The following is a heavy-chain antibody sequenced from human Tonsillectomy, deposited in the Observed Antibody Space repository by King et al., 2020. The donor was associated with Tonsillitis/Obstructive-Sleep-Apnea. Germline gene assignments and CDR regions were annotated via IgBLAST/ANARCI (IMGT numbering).Heavy chain of an antibody. CDR1: GGSVSSGSYY. D-gene: IGHD2-15*01. Sequence: VQLQESGPGLVKPSETLSLTCTVSGGSVSSGSYYWSWIRQPPGEGLEWIGYIYYSGNTNYNPSLKSRVTISVDTSKNQFSLKLRSVTAADTAVYYCARDRGYCSGGSCYSSWFDPWGQGTLVTVSS. V-gene: IGHV4-61*01. J-gene: IGHJ5*02. CDR2: IYYSGNT. CDR3: ARDRGYCSGGSCYSSWFDP.